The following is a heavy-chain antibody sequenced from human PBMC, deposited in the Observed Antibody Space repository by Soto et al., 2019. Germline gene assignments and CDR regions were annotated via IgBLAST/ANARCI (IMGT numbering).Heavy chain of an antibody. CDR1: GVGFSTYG. D-gene: IGHD3-9*01. Sequence: GGSLRLSCAASGVGFSTYGMNWVRQAPGKGLEWVAFISAGGGNTYYADSVKGRFTISRDNSKNTLYLQMNSLRADDTAVYYCAKKYNTGYFYFDHWGQGTLVTVSS. CDR2: ISAGGGNT. V-gene: IGHV3-23*01. J-gene: IGHJ4*02. CDR3: AKKYNTGYFYFDH.